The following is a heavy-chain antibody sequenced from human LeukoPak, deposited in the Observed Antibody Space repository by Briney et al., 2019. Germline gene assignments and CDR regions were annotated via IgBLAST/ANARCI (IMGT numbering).Heavy chain of an antibody. Sequence: GGSLRLSCAASGFTFSSYAMSWVRQAPGKGLEWVSYISSSGSTIYYADSVKGRFTISRDNAKNSLYLQMNSLRAEDTAVYYCARENGGYDQGDDAFDIWGQGTMVTVSS. V-gene: IGHV3-48*04. D-gene: IGHD5-12*01. CDR2: ISSSGSTI. J-gene: IGHJ3*02. CDR3: ARENGGYDQGDDAFDI. CDR1: GFTFSSYA.